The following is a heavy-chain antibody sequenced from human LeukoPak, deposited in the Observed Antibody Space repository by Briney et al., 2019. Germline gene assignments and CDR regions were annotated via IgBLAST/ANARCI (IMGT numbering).Heavy chain of an antibody. D-gene: IGHD1-1*01. CDR3: GRNGRDAQLERRNYYYYYMDV. Sequence: ASVKVSCKASGGTFSSYAISWVRQAPGQGLEWMGGIIPIFGTANYAQKFQGRVTITADESTSTAYMELSSLRSEDTAVYYCGRNGRDAQLERRNYYYYYMDVWGKGTTVTVSS. V-gene: IGHV1-69*13. CDR1: GGTFSSYA. CDR2: IIPIFGTA. J-gene: IGHJ6*03.